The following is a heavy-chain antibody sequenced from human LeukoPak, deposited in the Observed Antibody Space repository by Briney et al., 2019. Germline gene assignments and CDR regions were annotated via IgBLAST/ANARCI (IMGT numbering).Heavy chain of an antibody. Sequence: GGSLRLSCAASGFTFSSYAMSWVRQAPGKGLERVSAISGSGGSTYYADSVKGRFTISRDNSKNTLYLQMNSLRAEDTAVYYCAKITRHYYGMDVWGQGTTVTVSS. D-gene: IGHD3-10*01. CDR1: GFTFSSYA. J-gene: IGHJ6*02. CDR3: AKITRHYYGMDV. CDR2: ISGSGGST. V-gene: IGHV3-23*01.